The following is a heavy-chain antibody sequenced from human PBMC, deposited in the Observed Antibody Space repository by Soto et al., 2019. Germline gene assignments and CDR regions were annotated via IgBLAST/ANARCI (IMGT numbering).Heavy chain of an antibody. V-gene: IGHV1-69*02. Sequence: QVQLVQSGAELRKPGSSVRVSCKASADTFNSYTINWVRQAPGLGLEWMGRTIPILSMSNYALKFQGGLTITAHTSTSTDYMVLGSLSSEDTARCYCETSYFSGSKAFVYWGQGDLVTVSS. CDR1: ADTFNSYT. J-gene: IGHJ4*02. CDR2: TIPILSMS. D-gene: IGHD3-10*01. CDR3: ETSYFSGSKAFVY.